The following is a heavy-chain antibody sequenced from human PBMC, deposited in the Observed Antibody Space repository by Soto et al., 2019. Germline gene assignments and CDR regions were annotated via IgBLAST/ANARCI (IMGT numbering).Heavy chain of an antibody. CDR2: ISAYSGKT. CDR3: ARTGELRLDS. D-gene: IGHD1-7*01. J-gene: IGHJ4*02. Sequence: QVHLVQSGAEVKKPGASVRVSCKASGYTFSHYGISWVRQAPGQGLEWMGWISAYSGKTNYAQSLQVRVTMTTDTSTNTAYIELRSLTSDDTAVYYCARTGELRLDSWGQGTLVTVSS. V-gene: IGHV1-18*01. CDR1: GYTFSHYG.